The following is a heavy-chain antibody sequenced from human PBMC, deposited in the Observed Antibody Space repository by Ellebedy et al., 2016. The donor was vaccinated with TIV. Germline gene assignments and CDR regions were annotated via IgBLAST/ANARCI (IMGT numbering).Heavy chain of an antibody. CDR3: ARRGHDNALDY. D-gene: IGHD1-1*01. V-gene: IGHV3-33*01. J-gene: IGHJ4*02. CDR2: IWYDGSNK. Sequence: PGGSLRLSCAASGFTFSNFCMHWVRQAPGKGLEWVLIIWYDGSNKYYADSVKGRFTISRDSSKNTVDLQMSSLRAEDTAVYYCARRGHDNALDYWGQGTLVTVSS. CDR1: GFTFSNFC.